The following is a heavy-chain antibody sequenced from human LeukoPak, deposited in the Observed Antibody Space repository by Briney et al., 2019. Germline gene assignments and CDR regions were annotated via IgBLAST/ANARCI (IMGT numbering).Heavy chain of an antibody. CDR3: ALTREYSYGYYDY. CDR2: ISGSGGST. CDR1: GFTFSTYD. J-gene: IGHJ4*02. Sequence: PGGSLRLSCAASGFTFSTYDMSWVRQAPGKGLKWVSSISGSGGSTYYADSVKGRFTISRDNSKNTLYPQMNSLRAEDTAVYYCALTREYSYGYYDYWGQGTLVTVSS. V-gene: IGHV3-23*01. D-gene: IGHD5-18*01.